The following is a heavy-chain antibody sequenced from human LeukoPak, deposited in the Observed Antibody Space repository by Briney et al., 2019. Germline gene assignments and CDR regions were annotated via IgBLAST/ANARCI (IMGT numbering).Heavy chain of an antibody. Sequence: SETLSLTCTVSGGSISTYYWSWIRQPPGKGLEWIGYIYHSGSTNYNPSLKSRVTISVDTSQNQFYLKLSSVTAADTAVYYCARDGDSSWYYFDYWGQGTLVTVSS. CDR2: IYHSGST. J-gene: IGHJ4*02. CDR3: ARDGDSSWYYFDY. V-gene: IGHV4-59*01. CDR1: GGSISTYY. D-gene: IGHD6-13*01.